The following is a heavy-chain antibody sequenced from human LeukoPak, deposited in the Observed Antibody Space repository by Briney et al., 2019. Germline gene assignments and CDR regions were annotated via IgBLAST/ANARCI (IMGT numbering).Heavy chain of an antibody. CDR1: GFTFSSYA. CDR3: AKEYDFWSGMNLDY. CDR2: ISGSGGST. Sequence: GGSLRLSCAASGFTFSSYAMSWVRQAPGKGLEWVSAISGSGGSTYYADSVKGRFTISRDNSKNTLYLLMNSLRAEDTAVYYCAKEYDFWSGMNLDYWGQGTLVTVSS. J-gene: IGHJ4*02. V-gene: IGHV3-23*01. D-gene: IGHD3-3*01.